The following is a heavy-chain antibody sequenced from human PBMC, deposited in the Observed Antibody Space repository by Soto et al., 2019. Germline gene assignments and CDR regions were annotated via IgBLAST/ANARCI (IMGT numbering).Heavy chain of an antibody. J-gene: IGHJ4*02. CDR2: ITYDGSNK. CDR1: GFSFSSYA. V-gene: IGHV3-30*18. D-gene: IGHD6-19*01. Sequence: QVQLVESGGGVVQPGGSLRVSCAASGFSFSSYAMHWVRQAPGKGLERVAGITYDGSNKYYADSVKGRFTVSRDTSKNTLFMPMNSLRGEERAVDHCAKDLWPERGSGSPLDYWGQGTLVTVSS. CDR3: AKDLWPERGSGSPLDY.